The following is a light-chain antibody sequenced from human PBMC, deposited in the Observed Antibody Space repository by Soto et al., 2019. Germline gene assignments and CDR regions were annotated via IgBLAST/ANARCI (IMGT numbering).Light chain of an antibody. V-gene: IGKV3-20*01. Sequence: EIVLTQSPGTLSLSPGERATLSCMASQSFSNNYLAWYQQKPGQAPRLLIYGASNRATGIPDRFSGSGSGTDFTLTISRLEPEDFAVYYCQQYGSSGTFGQGNKV. CDR1: QSFSNNY. CDR3: QQYGSSGT. CDR2: GAS. J-gene: IGKJ1*01.